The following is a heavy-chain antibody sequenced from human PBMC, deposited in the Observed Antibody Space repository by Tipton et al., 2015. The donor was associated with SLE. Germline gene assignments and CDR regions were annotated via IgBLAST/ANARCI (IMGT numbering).Heavy chain of an antibody. CDR3: AWGGGSSWYGWFDP. Sequence: TLSLTCTVSVGSIGSTCFYWGWIRQPPGKGREWIGTIYSTGTTYYNPSLQNRVTMFLDTSKNQFSRKLSSVTAADTAVSYCAWGGGSSWYGWFDPWGQGTLVTVPS. V-gene: IGHV4-39*07. D-gene: IGHD6-13*01. CDR1: VGSIGSTCFY. J-gene: IGHJ5*02. CDR2: IYSTGTT.